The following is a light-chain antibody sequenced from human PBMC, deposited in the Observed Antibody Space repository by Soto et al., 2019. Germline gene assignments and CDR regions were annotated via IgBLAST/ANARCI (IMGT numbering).Light chain of an antibody. J-gene: IGLJ1*01. Sequence: QSVLTQPRSVSGSPGHSVAISCTGTNSDVGNYNYVSWYQQHPGKAPKLMIYDVSKRPSGVPDRFSGSKSGNTASLTISGLQAEDEADYYCCSFAGSYTYVFGTGTQLTVL. V-gene: IGLV2-11*01. CDR1: NSDVGNYNY. CDR2: DVS. CDR3: CSFAGSYTYV.